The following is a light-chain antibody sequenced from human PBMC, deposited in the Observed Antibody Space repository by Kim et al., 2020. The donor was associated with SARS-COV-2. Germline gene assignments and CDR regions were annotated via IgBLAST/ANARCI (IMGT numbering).Light chain of an antibody. CDR3: QQYVESHPHT. Sequence: PRERATRSYRASTSDSESRVAWYQQKPGQAPTLLIFAASSRATGSPDRFSGSGSGTDFTLTISRREPKNIAMYECQQYVESHPHTFGGGTKVDIK. J-gene: IGKJ4*01. V-gene: IGKV3-20*01. CDR2: AAS. CDR1: TSDSESR.